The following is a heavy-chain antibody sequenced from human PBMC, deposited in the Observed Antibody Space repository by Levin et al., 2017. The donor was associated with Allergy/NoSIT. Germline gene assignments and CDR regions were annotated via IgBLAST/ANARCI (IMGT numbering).Heavy chain of an antibody. CDR3: ARGRIVGALGYYYGMDV. Sequence: ASVKVSCKASGYTFTSYGISWVRQAPGQGLEWMGWISAYNGNTNYAQKLQGRVTMTTDTSTSTAYMELRSLRSDDTAVYYCARGRIVGALGYYYGMDVWGQGTTVTVSS. J-gene: IGHJ6*02. CDR1: GYTFTSYG. V-gene: IGHV1-18*01. CDR2: ISAYNGNT. D-gene: IGHD1-26*01.